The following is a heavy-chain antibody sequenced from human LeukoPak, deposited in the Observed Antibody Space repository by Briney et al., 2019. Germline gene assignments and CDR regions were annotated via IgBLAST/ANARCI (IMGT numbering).Heavy chain of an antibody. Sequence: GGSLRLSYVGAGFTFGSFGLYWVRQAPGKELEWVAVISNDGSYKFYADSVKGRITISRDNSKNTLYLEMNSLRGEDTAVYYCAKDPVGRRWFLDQWGQGTLVIVSS. V-gene: IGHV3-30*18. CDR3: AKDPVGRRWFLDQ. CDR2: ISNDGSYK. J-gene: IGHJ4*02. CDR1: GFTFGSFG. D-gene: IGHD4-23*01.